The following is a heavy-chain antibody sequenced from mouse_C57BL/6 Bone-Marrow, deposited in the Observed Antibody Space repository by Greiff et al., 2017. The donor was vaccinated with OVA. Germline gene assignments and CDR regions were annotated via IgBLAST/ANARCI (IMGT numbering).Heavy chain of an antibody. D-gene: IGHD2-1*01. J-gene: IGHJ2*01. V-gene: IGHV14-4*01. Sequence: EVKLMESGAELVRPGASVKLSCTASGFNIKDDYMHWVKQRPEQGLEWIGWIDPENGATEYASKFQGKATITADTSSNTAYLQLSSLTSEDTAVYYCTTDYGNYVDYGGKGTTLTVSS. CDR2: IDPENGAT. CDR3: TTDYGNYVDY. CDR1: GFNIKDDY.